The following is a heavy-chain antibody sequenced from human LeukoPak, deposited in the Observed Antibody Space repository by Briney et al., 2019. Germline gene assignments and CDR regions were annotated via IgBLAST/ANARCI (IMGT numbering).Heavy chain of an antibody. D-gene: IGHD5-18*01. Sequence: RASVKVSCKASGYTFTSYAMHWVRQAPGQRLEWMGWINAGNGNTKYSQEFQGRVTITRDTSASTAYMELSSLRSEDIAVYYCARVSSYGYIDYWGQGTLVTVSS. J-gene: IGHJ4*02. CDR1: GYTFTSYA. CDR3: ARVSSYGYIDY. CDR2: INAGNGNT. V-gene: IGHV1-3*03.